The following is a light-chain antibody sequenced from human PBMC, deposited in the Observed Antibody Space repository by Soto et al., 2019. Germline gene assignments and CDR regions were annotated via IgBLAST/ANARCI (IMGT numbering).Light chain of an antibody. CDR2: WAS. V-gene: IGKV4-1*01. Sequence: DIVMTQSPDSLAVSLGERATINCKSSQSVLYSSNNKNYLAWYQQKPGQPPKLLIYWASTREPGVPDRFSGSGSGTDFTLTISSLQAEDVAIYYCQQYSGTPYTFGQGTKLEIK. J-gene: IGKJ2*01. CDR3: QQYSGTPYT. CDR1: QSVLYSSNNKNY.